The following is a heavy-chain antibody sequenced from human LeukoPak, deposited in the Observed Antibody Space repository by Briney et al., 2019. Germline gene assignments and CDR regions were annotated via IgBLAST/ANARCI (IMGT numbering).Heavy chain of an antibody. V-gene: IGHV4-4*07. CDR3: ARDANKHGITGTQYYYYCMDV. D-gene: IGHD1-20*01. CDR2: IYTSGST. CDR1: GGSISSYY. J-gene: IGHJ6*03. Sequence: SETLSLTCTVSGGSISSYYWSWIRQPAGKGLEWIGRIYTSGSTNYNPSLKSRVTMSVDTSKNQFSLKLSSVTAADTAVYYCARDANKHGITGTQYYYYCMDVWGKGTRSPSP.